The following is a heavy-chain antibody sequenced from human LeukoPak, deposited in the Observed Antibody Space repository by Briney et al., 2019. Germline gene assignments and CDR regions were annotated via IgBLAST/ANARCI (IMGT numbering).Heavy chain of an antibody. D-gene: IGHD3-3*01. Sequence: SVKVSCKASGGTFSSYAISWVRQAPGQGLEWMGGIIPIFGTANYAQKLQGRVTMTTDISTSTAYMELRSLRSDDTAVYYCARDLRENWFDPWGQGTLVTVSS. CDR2: IIPIFGTA. CDR1: GGTFSSYA. V-gene: IGHV1-69*05. CDR3: ARDLRENWFDP. J-gene: IGHJ5*02.